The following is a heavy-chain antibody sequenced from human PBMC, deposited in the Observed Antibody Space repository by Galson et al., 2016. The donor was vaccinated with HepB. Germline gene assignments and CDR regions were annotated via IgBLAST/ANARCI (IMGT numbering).Heavy chain of an antibody. V-gene: IGHV1-69*13. CDR3: ARDFLGARGWFDP. Sequence: SVKVSCKASGGSFITFAFSWVRQAPGRGLEWMGGIIPVFGTANSAQKFRGRVTFTADESTNTVYMELSSLKFEDTAVYYCARDFLGARGWFDPWGQGTLVTVSS. CDR1: GGSFITFA. CDR2: IIPVFGTA. D-gene: IGHD1-26*01. J-gene: IGHJ5*02.